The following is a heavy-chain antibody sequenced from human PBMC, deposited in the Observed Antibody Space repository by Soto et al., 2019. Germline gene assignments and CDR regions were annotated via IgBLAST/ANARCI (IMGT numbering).Heavy chain of an antibody. CDR3: ARTGIPPGGTKPSLYYYGMDV. Sequence: GESLKISCKGSGYNFTNYWIDWVRQMPGKGLEWMGIIYPGDSETRYSPSFQGQVTISADKSISTAYLQWSSLKASDTAMYYCARTGIPPGGTKPSLYYYGMDVWGQGTTVTVSS. V-gene: IGHV5-51*01. D-gene: IGHD6-13*01. CDR2: IYPGDSET. CDR1: GYNFTNYW. J-gene: IGHJ6*02.